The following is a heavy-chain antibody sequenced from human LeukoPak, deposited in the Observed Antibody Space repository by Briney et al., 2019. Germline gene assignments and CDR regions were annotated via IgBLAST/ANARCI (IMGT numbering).Heavy chain of an antibody. V-gene: IGHV4-38-2*02. CDR3: ATEIQNIAGRVY. CDR1: GYSISSGYY. CDR2: LYHRGST. J-gene: IGHJ4*02. Sequence: SETLSLTCSVSGYSISSGYYWGWIRQAPGKGLEWIGNLYHRGSTYYNPSLKSRVSISVDTSKNQFSLNLSSVTAADTAVYYCATEIQNIAGRVYWGQGTLVTVSS. D-gene: IGHD6-6*01.